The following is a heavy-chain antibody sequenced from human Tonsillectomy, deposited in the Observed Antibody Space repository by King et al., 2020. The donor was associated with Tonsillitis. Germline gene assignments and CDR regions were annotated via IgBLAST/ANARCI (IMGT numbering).Heavy chain of an antibody. J-gene: IGHJ4*02. CDR3: ARDAAIVVVVAATGDFDY. CDR1: GFTFSSYA. Sequence: LVESGGGVVQPGRSLRLSCAASGFTFSSYAMHWVRQAPGKGPEWVAVISYDGSNKYYADSVKGRFTISRDISKNTLYLQMNSLRTEDTAVYYCARDAAIVVVVAATGDFDYWDQGTLVTVSS. D-gene: IGHD2-15*01. CDR2: ISYDGSNK. V-gene: IGHV3-30-3*01.